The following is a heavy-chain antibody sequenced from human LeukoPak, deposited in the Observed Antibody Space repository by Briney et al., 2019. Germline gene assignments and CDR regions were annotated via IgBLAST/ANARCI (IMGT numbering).Heavy chain of an antibody. Sequence: PGGSLRLSCAASGFTFSSYEMNWVRQAPGKGLEWVSYISSSGSTIYYADSVKGRFTISRDNAKNSLYLQMNSLRAEDTAVYYCASVDYYGSGNYYNDVDYWGQGTLVTVSS. D-gene: IGHD3-10*01. CDR1: GFTFSSYE. CDR3: ASVDYYGSGNYYNDVDY. J-gene: IGHJ4*02. V-gene: IGHV3-48*03. CDR2: ISSSGSTI.